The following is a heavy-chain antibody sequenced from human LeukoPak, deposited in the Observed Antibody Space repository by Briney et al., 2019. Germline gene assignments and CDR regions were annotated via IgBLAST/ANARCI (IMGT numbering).Heavy chain of an antibody. D-gene: IGHD6-19*01. CDR1: GGTFSSYA. CDR2: INPNSGDR. J-gene: IGHJ4*02. CDR3: AREGWDQRDTAAFDR. V-gene: IGHV1-2*02. Sequence: GASVKVSCKASGGTFSSYAISWVRQAPGQGLEWMGWINPNSGDRNSAQKFQGRVTMTRDTSISAVYMELSRLGPDDSAVYYCAREGWDQRDTAAFDRWGQGTLVTVSS.